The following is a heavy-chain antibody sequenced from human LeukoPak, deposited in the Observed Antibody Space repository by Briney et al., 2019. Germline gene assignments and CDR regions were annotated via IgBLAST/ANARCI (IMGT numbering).Heavy chain of an antibody. CDR2: ISAYNGNT. Sequence: GASVKVSCKASGYTFTGYYMHWVRQAPGQGLEWMGWISAYNGNTNYAQKLQGRVTMTTDTSTSTAYMELRSLRSDDTAVYYCARGLVLWGYYFDYWGQGTLVTVSS. CDR3: ARGLVLWGYYFDY. J-gene: IGHJ4*02. CDR1: GYTFTGYY. V-gene: IGHV1-18*04. D-gene: IGHD2-21*01.